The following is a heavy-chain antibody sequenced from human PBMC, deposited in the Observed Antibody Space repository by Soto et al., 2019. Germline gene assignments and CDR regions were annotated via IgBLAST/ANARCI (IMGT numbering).Heavy chain of an antibody. Sequence: GGSLRLSCAASGFTFSGSAMHWVRQASGKGLEWVGRIRSKANSYATAYAASVKGRFTISRDDSKNTAYLQMNSLKTEDTAVYYCTRLWEYCSSTSCYVVAFDIWGQGTMVTVSS. CDR1: GFTFSGSA. J-gene: IGHJ3*02. D-gene: IGHD2-2*01. CDR3: TRLWEYCSSTSCYVVAFDI. V-gene: IGHV3-73*01. CDR2: IRSKANSYAT.